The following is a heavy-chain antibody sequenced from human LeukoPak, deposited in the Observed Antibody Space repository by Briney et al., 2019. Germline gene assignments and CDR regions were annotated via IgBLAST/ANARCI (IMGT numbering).Heavy chain of an antibody. CDR1: GYTLTELS. D-gene: IGHD3-22*01. Sequence: EASVKVSCKVSGYTLTELSKHWVRQAPGKGLEWMGGFDPEDGETIYAQKFQGRVTMTEDTSTDTAYMELSSLRSEDTAVYYCARDGHDSSGYYYAYWGQGTLVTVSS. CDR2: FDPEDGET. V-gene: IGHV1-24*01. J-gene: IGHJ4*02. CDR3: ARDGHDSSGYYYAY.